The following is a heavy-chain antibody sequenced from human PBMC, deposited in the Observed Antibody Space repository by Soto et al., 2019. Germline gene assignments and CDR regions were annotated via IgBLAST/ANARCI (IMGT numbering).Heavy chain of an antibody. CDR2: IIPIFGTA. D-gene: IGHD1-26*01. Sequence: SVKVSCKASGGTFSGYAISWVRQAPGQGLEWMGGIIPIFGTANYAQKFQGRVTITADKSTSTAYMELSSLRSEDAAVYYCARTGDYYYYGMDVWGQGTTVTVS. CDR3: ARTGDYYYYGMDV. CDR1: GGTFSGYA. V-gene: IGHV1-69*06. J-gene: IGHJ6*02.